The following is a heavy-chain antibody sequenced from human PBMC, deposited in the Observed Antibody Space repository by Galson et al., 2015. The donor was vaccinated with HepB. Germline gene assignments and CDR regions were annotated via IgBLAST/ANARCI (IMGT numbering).Heavy chain of an antibody. CDR1: GFTFTNDW. CDR3: ITGYCSSNDCDR. V-gene: IGHV3-15*01. J-gene: IGHJ4*02. CDR2: IRSNTGGGTT. D-gene: IGHD2-2*01. Sequence: SLRLSCAASGFTFTNDWMSWARQAPGKGLEWVGLIRSNTGGGTTDYVAHVKGRFTISSDDSKNTLYLQMNSLKTEDTAVYYCITGYCSSNDCDRWGQGALVTVSS.